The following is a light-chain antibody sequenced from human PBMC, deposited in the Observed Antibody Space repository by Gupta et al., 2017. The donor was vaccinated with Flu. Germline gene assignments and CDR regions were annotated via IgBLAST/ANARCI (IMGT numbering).Light chain of an antibody. CDR1: SSDVGGYDF. CDR3: SSYTSSDIFYV. CDR2: DVS. J-gene: IGLJ1*01. Sequence: QSALTQPDSVSGSPGQSITISCTGTSSDVGGYDFVSWYQQHPGKAPKLLIYDVSNRPSGVSSRFSGSKSGNTASLTISGLQAEDETDYYCSSYTSSDIFYVFGTGTKVTVL. V-gene: IGLV2-14*03.